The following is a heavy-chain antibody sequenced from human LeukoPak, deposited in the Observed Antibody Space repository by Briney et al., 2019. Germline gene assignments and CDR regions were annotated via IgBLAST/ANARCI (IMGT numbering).Heavy chain of an antibody. D-gene: IGHD3-10*01. J-gene: IGHJ5*02. CDR1: GGSISSYC. CDR3: ARLLWFGEPHNWFDP. CDR2: IYYSGST. Sequence: SETLSLTCTVSGGSISSYCWSWIRQPPGKGLEWIGYIYYSGSTNYNPSLKSRVTISVDTSKNQFSLKLSSVTAADTAVYYCARLLWFGEPHNWFDPWGQGTLVTVSS. V-gene: IGHV4-59*01.